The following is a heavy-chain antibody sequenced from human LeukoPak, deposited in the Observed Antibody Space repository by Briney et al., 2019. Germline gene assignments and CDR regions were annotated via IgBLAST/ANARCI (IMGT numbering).Heavy chain of an antibody. V-gene: IGHV3-30*18. D-gene: IGHD3-3*01. J-gene: IGHJ4*02. CDR2: ISYDGRDK. Sequence: GGSLRLSCTAPGFTFRNYGMHWVRQAPGKRLEWVAVISYDGRDKYYADSVKGRFTISRDNSRNTLYLQMNSLRAEDTAVYYCAKDHYDFWSGLHPFDYWGQGTLVTVSS. CDR1: GFTFRNYG. CDR3: AKDHYDFWSGLHPFDY.